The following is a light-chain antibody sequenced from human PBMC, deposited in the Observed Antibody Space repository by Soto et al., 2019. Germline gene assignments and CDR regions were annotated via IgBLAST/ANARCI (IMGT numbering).Light chain of an antibody. CDR3: QQCYSSPLT. CDR2: ATS. Sequence: DIQMTQSPSSLSASIGDRVTITCRASPGISNYLAWYQQKPGKVPKLLIYATSTLQSGVPSRFSASGSGTDFTLTIDSLQPEGVANYYCQQCYSSPLTFGGGTKLEIK. CDR1: PGISNY. J-gene: IGKJ4*01. V-gene: IGKV1-27*01.